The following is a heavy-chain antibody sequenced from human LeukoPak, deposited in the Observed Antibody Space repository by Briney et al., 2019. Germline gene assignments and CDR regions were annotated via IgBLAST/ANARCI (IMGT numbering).Heavy chain of an antibody. D-gene: IGHD3-10*01. CDR2: ISSSSSTI. Sequence: AGGSLRLSCAASGFTFSSYSMNWVRQAPGKGLEWVSYISSSSSTIYYADSVKGRFTISRDNAKNSLYLQMNSLRAEDTAVYYCARDVWFGELLSSHYYYYMDVWGKGTTVTVSS. CDR3: ARDVWFGELLSSHYYYYMDV. CDR1: GFTFSSYS. J-gene: IGHJ6*03. V-gene: IGHV3-48*01.